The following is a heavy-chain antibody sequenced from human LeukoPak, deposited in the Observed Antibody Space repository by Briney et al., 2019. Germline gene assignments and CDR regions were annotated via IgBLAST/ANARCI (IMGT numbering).Heavy chain of an antibody. CDR2: IYTSGST. Sequence: SETLSLTCTVSGGSFISGSYYWSWIRQPAGKGLEWIGHIYTSGSTNYNPSLKSRVTISVDTSKNQFSLKLSSVTAADTAIYYCARVTGYMIEDYFDYWGQGTLVTVSS. CDR3: ARVTGYMIEDYFDY. V-gene: IGHV4-61*09. CDR1: GGSFISGSYY. D-gene: IGHD3-22*01. J-gene: IGHJ4*02.